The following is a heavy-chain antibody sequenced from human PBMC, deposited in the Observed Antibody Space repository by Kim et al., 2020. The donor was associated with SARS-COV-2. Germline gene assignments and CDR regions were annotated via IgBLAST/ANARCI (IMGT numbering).Heavy chain of an antibody. CDR1: GYTFTSYG. V-gene: IGHV1-18*01. CDR3: ARDNEGEIQLWLYYYYGMDV. D-gene: IGHD5-18*01. J-gene: IGHJ6*02. CDR2: ISAYNGNT. Sequence: ASVKVSCKASGYTFTSYGISWVRQAPGQGLEWMGWISAYNGNTNYAQKLQGRVTMTTDTSTSTAYMELRSLRSDDTAVYYCARDNEGEIQLWLYYYYGMDVWGQGTTVTVSS.